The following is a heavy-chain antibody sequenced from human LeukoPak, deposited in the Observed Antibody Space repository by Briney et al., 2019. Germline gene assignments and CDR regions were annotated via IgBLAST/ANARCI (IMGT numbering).Heavy chain of an antibody. CDR1: GGSISSYY. CDR3: ARGSAYSHFPEAGYGMDV. CDR2: IYYTGNT. J-gene: IGHJ6*02. Sequence: PSETLSLTCSVSGGSISSYYWNWIRQPAGKGLEWIGYIYYTGNTNYNPSLKSRVTISVDTSRNQFSLKLTSVTAPDTPFYYCARGSAYSHFPEAGYGMDVWGQGTTVIVSS. V-gene: IGHV4-59*01. D-gene: IGHD5-18*01.